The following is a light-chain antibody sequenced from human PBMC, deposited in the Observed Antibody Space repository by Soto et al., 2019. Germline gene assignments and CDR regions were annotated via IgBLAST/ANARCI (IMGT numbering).Light chain of an antibody. J-gene: IGLJ3*02. CDR3: AAWDDSLNGWV. V-gene: IGLV1-44*01. CDR2: SHN. Sequence: QSVLTQPPSASGTPGQRVTISCSGSSSNIGSNTVNWYQQLPGTAPKLLIYSHNQRPSGVLDRFSGSQSGTSASLAISGLQSEDEADYYCAAWDDSLNGWVFGGGTKLTVL. CDR1: SSNIGSNT.